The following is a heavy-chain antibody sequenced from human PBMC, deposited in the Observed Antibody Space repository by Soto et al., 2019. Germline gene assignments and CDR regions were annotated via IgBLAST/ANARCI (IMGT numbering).Heavy chain of an antibody. J-gene: IGHJ4*02. D-gene: IGHD3-3*01. CDR3: ARDSITIFGVVITGHYFDY. CDR1: GGTFSSYA. V-gene: IGHV1-69*13. CDR2: IIPIFGTA. Sequence: SVKVSCKASGGTFSSYAISWVRQAPGQGLEWMGGIIPIFGTANYAQKFQGRVTITADEPTSTAYMELSSLRSEDTAVYYCARDSITIFGVVITGHYFDYWGQGTLVTVSS.